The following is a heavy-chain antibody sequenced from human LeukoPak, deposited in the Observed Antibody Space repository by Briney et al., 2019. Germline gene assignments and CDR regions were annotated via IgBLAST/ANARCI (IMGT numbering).Heavy chain of an antibody. CDR1: GFNFRGYA. Sequence: PGGSLRLSCAASGFNFRGYAMSWVRQAPGKGLELGSAISGSGGGAHYADSVRGRFTISRDNFQNTRQLQMNSLRAEDTAVYYCAREVVMGETNYYYYGMGVRGQGTTVTVSS. V-gene: IGHV3-23*01. CDR3: AREVVMGETNYYYYGMGV. D-gene: IGHD2-21*01. J-gene: IGHJ6*02. CDR2: ISGSGGGA.